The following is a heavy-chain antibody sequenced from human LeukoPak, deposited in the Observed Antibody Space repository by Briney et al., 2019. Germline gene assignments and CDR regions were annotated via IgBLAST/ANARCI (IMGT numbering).Heavy chain of an antibody. D-gene: IGHD6-13*01. CDR2: IYPSGNT. CDR1: GGSISSSSYY. CDR3: ARVAAAGKAPSFDY. Sequence: PSETLSLTCTVSGGSISSSSYYWTWIRQPAGKGLEWIGRIYPSGNTNYNPSLKSRVTMSIDTSKNQFSLKLSSVTAADTAVYYCARVAAAGKAPSFDYWGQGTLVTVSS. V-gene: IGHV4-61*02. J-gene: IGHJ4*02.